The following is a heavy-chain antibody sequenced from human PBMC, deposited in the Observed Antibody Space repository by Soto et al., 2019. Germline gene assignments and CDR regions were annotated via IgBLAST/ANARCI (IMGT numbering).Heavy chain of an antibody. D-gene: IGHD6-19*01. V-gene: IGHV3-66*01. J-gene: IGHJ5*02. CDR1: GFTVSSNY. Sequence: GGSLRLSCAASGFTVSSNYMSWVRQAPGKGLEWVSVIYSGGSTYYADSVKGRFTISRDNSKNTLYLQMNSLRAEDTAVYYCARERTYSSGWYNWFDPWGQGTLVTVSS. CDR2: IYSGGST. CDR3: ARERTYSSGWYNWFDP.